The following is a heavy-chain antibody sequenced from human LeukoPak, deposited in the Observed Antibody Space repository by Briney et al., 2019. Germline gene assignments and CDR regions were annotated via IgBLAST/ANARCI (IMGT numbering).Heavy chain of an antibody. CDR1: GGSISSYY. D-gene: IGHD3-10*01. CDR2: IYYRGST. V-gene: IGHV4-59*01. Sequence: PSETLSLTCTVSGGSISSYYWSWIRQPPGKGLEWIGYIYYRGSTNYNPSLKSRVTISVDTSKNQFSLKLSSVTAADTAVYYCARASPMVRGVIALGFDPWGQGTLVTVSS. J-gene: IGHJ5*02. CDR3: ARASPMVRGVIALGFDP.